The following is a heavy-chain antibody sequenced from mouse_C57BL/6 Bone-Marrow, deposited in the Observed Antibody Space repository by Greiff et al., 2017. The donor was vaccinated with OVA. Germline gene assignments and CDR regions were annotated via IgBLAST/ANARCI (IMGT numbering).Heavy chain of an antibody. D-gene: IGHD1-2*01. CDR2: IYPGSGST. Sequence: QVQLKQPGAELVKPGASVKMSCKASGYTFTSYWITWVKQRPGQGLEWIGDIYPGSGSTNYNEKFKSKATLTVDTSSSTAYMQLSSLTSEDSAVYYCARKRGITTAYYYAMDYWGQGTSVTVSS. J-gene: IGHJ4*01. V-gene: IGHV1-55*01. CDR1: GYTFTSYW. CDR3: ARKRGITTAYYYAMDY.